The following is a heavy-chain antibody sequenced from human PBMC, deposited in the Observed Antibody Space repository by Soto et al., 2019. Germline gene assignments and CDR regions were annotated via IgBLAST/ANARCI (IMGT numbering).Heavy chain of an antibody. Sequence: SETLSLTCTVSGGSISGGNYHWSWFRQPPGKGLEWVGYIYDSVTYHNPSLNSGIIISVDTSKNQFSLQLSSVTAADTAVYYGAAGSCISSCCYWLDPGVRVTRATDSS. CDR2: IYDSVT. D-gene: IGHD2-2*01. CDR1: GGSISGGNYH. V-gene: IGHV4-30-4*01. J-gene: IGHJ5*02. CDR3: AAGSCISSCCYWLDP.